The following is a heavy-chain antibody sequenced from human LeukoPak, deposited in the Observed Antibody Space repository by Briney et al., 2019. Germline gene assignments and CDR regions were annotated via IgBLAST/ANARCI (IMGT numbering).Heavy chain of an antibody. CDR3: ARDQGYCSGGSCYSGYYYGMDV. J-gene: IGHJ6*02. CDR2: ISSSSGTI. D-gene: IGHD2-15*01. V-gene: IGHV3-48*04. CDR1: GFTFSSYS. Sequence: PGGSLRLSCAASGFTFSSYSMNWVRQAPGKGLEWVSYISSSSGTIYYADSVKGRFTISRDNAKNSLYLQMNSLRAEDTAVYYCARDQGYCSGGSCYSGYYYGMDVWGQGTTVTVSS.